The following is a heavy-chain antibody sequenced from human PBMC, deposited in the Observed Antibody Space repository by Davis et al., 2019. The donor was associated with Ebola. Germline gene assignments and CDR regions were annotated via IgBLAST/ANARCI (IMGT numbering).Heavy chain of an antibody. CDR1: GFTFSSYD. J-gene: IGHJ3*02. V-gene: IGHV3-13*01. D-gene: IGHD3-16*01. CDR2: MGTAGDT. CDR3: ARGSPQGVILLGLDAFDI. Sequence: GGSLRPSCAASGFTFSSYDMHWVRQATGKGLEWVSAMGTAGDTYYPGSVKGRFTISRENAKNSLYLQMNSLRAGDTAVYYCARGSPQGVILLGLDAFDIWGQGTMVTVSS.